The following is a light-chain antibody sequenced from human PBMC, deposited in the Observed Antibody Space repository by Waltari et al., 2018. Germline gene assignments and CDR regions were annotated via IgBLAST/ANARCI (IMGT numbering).Light chain of an antibody. Sequence: QSLMTQPPSVSGAPGQRVTISCTGSSSNLGAGYDVHWYQQLPETAPKLLIFTNHNRPSGVPDRFSGSKSDTSASLAITGLQAEDEADYYCQSFDSALSGWVFGGGTKLTVL. V-gene: IGLV1-40*01. CDR1: SSNLGAGYD. CDR3: QSFDSALSGWV. CDR2: TNH. J-gene: IGLJ3*02.